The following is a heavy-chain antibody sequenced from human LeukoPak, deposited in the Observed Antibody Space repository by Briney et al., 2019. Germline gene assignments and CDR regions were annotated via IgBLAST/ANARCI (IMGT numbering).Heavy chain of an antibody. CDR2: IYPGDSDT. D-gene: IGHD5-12*01. CDR3: ARLLVATPQTSAGFDY. V-gene: IGHV5-51*01. CDR1: GYSFTSYW. J-gene: IGHJ4*02. Sequence: GESLKISCKGSGYSFTSYWSGWVRQMPGKGLEWRGIIYPGDSDTRYSPSFQGQVTISADKSISTAYLQWSSLKASDTAMYYCARLLVATPQTSAGFDYWGQATLVTVSS.